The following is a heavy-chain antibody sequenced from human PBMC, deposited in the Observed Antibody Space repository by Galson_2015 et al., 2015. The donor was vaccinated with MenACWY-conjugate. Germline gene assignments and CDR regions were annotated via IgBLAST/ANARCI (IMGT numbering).Heavy chain of an antibody. V-gene: IGHV3-64D*09. CDR3: VKDMANYDILTGYYL. Sequence: SLRLSCAASGFTFSSYAMHWVRQAPGKGLEYVSAISSNGGSTYYADSVKGRFTISRGNSKNTLYLQMSSLRAEDTAVYYCVKDMANYDILTGYYLWGQGTLVTVSS. D-gene: IGHD3-9*01. CDR2: ISSNGGST. J-gene: IGHJ4*02. CDR1: GFTFSSYA.